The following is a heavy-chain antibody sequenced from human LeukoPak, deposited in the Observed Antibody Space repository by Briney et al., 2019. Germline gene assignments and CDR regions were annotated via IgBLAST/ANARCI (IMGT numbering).Heavy chain of an antibody. V-gene: IGHV4-39*01. CDR1: GGSISSTSY. CDR3: ARAGSLISYGIFDY. D-gene: IGHD5-18*01. Sequence: SETLSLTCIVSGGSISSTSYWGWIRQPPGKGLEWIGTILYSGSTFYNPSLKSRVTISVDTSKNQFSLKLNSVTAADTAVYYCARAGSLISYGIFDYWGQGTLVTVSS. CDR2: ILYSGST. J-gene: IGHJ4*02.